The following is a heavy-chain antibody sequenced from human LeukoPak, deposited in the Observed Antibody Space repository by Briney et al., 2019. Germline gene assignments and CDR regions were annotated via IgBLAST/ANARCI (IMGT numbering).Heavy chain of an antibody. CDR3: AKWHYYGSGSYGYGMDV. D-gene: IGHD3-10*01. CDR2: ISYDGSNK. CDR1: GFTFSSYG. J-gene: IGHJ6*02. V-gene: IGHV3-30*18. Sequence: GGSLRLSCAASGFTFSSYGMHWVRQAPGKGLEWVAVISYDGSNKYYADSVKGRFTISRDNSKNTLYLQMNSLRAEDTAVYYCAKWHYYGSGSYGYGMDVWGQGTTVTVSS.